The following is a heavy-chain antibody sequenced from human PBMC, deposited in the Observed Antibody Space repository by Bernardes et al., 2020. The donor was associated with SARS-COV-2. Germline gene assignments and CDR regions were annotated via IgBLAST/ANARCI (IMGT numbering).Heavy chain of an antibody. CDR1: GVNLTFYS. CDR2: ISSSGSYI. J-gene: IGHJ3*01. V-gene: IGHV3-21*06. Sequence: GGSLRLSCAASGVNLTFYSMNWVRRAPGQGLEWVSSISSSGSYIFYSDSVKGRFTISRDSAKNSLNRQLDSLRVEDTAVYYCARALSGSSYLPAFDLWGHGTMVTVSS. CDR3: ARALSGSSYLPAFDL. D-gene: IGHD6-25*01.